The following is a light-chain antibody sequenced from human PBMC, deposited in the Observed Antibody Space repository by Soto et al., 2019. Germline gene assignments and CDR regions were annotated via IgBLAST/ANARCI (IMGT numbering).Light chain of an antibody. CDR1: QSLLHSNGYTY. CDR3: MQALQTPWT. V-gene: IGKV2-28*01. Sequence: DIVMTQSPLSLPVTPGEPASISCRSSQSLLHSNGYTYLDWYLQKPGQSPQLLIYLGSNRASGVPDRFSGSGSVTDFTLKISRVEAEDVGVYYCMQALQTPWTFGQGTKMESK. CDR2: LGS. J-gene: IGKJ1*01.